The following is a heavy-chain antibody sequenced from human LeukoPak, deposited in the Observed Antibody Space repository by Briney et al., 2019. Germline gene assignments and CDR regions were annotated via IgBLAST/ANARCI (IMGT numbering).Heavy chain of an antibody. CDR2: ISSSSSTI. J-gene: IGHJ3*02. CDR3: ARDTQQLLWFGETHDAFDI. Sequence: PGGSLRLSCAASGFTFDDYGLSWVRQVPGKGLEWVSYISSSSSTIYYADSVKGRFTISRDNAKNSLYLQMNSLRAEDTAVYYCARDTQQLLWFGETHDAFDIWGQGTMVTVSS. CDR1: GFTFDDYG. D-gene: IGHD3-10*01. V-gene: IGHV3-48*01.